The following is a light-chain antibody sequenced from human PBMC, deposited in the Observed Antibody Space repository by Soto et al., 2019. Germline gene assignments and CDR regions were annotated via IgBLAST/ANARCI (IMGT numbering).Light chain of an antibody. Sequence: QSALTQPPSVSAAPGQKVTISCSGSSSNLGSNFVSWYQQLPGTSPQLLLYDNDQRPSGIPDRFSASKSCTSATLRITGLQTGDEADYYCAAWDSSLGAGLFGGGTKVTVL. CDR2: DND. J-gene: IGLJ2*01. CDR1: SSNLGSNF. CDR3: AAWDSSLGAGL. V-gene: IGLV1-51*01.